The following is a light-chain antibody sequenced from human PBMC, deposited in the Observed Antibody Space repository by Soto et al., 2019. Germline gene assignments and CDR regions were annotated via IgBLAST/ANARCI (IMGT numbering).Light chain of an antibody. CDR3: QQSYTTPFT. V-gene: IGKV1-39*01. CDR1: QSISSY. CDR2: GAS. J-gene: IGKJ3*01. Sequence: DIQMTQSPSSLSASVGDRVTITCRASQSISSYLNWYQQKPGKAPKLLIYGASSLQSGAPSRFSGSGSGTDFTLTISSLHPEDFGIYYCQQSYTTPFTFGPGTKVDIK.